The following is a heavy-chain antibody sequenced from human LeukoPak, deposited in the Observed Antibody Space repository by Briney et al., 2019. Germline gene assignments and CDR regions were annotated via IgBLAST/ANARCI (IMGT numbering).Heavy chain of an antibody. D-gene: IGHD2-8*01. CDR1: GYTFTSYY. V-gene: IGHV1-69*06. CDR2: FTPILGTA. Sequence: SVKVSCKASGYTFTSYYMHWVRQAPGQGLEWMGGFTPILGTADYAQKFQGRVTITADKSTSTAYMELSSLRSEDTAVYYCARVVMTSANWFDPWGQGTLVTVSS. CDR3: ARVVMTSANWFDP. J-gene: IGHJ5*02.